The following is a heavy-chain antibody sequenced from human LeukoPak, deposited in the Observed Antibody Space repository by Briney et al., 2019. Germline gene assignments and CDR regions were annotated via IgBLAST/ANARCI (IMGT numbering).Heavy chain of an antibody. V-gene: IGHV3-23*01. Sequence: QTGGSLRLSCAASGFIFNNYGLIWVRQAPGKGLEWVTAISNDGGGTNYADFVRGRFTISRDNSKNTLFLQMNSLRAEDTALYYCAKGSSGYFADLWGQGTLVTVSS. J-gene: IGHJ5*02. D-gene: IGHD3-22*01. CDR1: GFIFNNYG. CDR2: ISNDGGGT. CDR3: AKGSSGYFADL.